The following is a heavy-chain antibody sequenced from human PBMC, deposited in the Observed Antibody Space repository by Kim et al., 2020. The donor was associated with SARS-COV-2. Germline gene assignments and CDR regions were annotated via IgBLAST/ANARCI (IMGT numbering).Heavy chain of an antibody. CDR3: AKGGGQSGYYFDY. V-gene: IGHV3-30*02. J-gene: IGHJ4*02. Sequence: YAESVEGRLTIARDNAKNTLYLQMNSLRAEDTAVYYCAKGGGQSGYYFDYWGQGTLGTVSS. D-gene: IGHD3-10*01.